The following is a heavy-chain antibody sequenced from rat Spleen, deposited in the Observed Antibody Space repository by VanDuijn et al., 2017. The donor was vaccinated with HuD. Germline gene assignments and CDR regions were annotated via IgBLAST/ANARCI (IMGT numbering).Heavy chain of an antibody. Sequence: EVQLQESGPGLVKPSQSLSLTCSVTGHSITSSYRWNWIRKFPGNKLEWMGDINSAGTTTYNPSLKSRISITRDTSKNQFFLQVNSVTTEDTATYYCARSDGTHYYLPFIYWGQGTLVTVSS. CDR1: GHSITSSYR. CDR2: INSAGTT. J-gene: IGHJ3*01. CDR3: ARSDGTHYYLPFIY. V-gene: IGHV3-3*01. D-gene: IGHD1-12*02.